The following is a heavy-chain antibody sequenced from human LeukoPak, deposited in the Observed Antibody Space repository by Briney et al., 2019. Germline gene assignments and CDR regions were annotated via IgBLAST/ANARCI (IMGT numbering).Heavy chain of an antibody. J-gene: IGHJ5*02. D-gene: IGHD2-15*01. CDR2: ISGSGGST. CDR1: GFTFSSYA. Sequence: TGGSLRLSCAASGFTFSSYAMSWVRQAPGKGLEWVSAISGSGGSTYCADSVKGRVTISRDNSKSTRYLQKNRLRDEDTAVYYCAKDLVVPEGWFDPWGQGTLVTVSS. CDR3: AKDLVVPEGWFDP. V-gene: IGHV3-23*01.